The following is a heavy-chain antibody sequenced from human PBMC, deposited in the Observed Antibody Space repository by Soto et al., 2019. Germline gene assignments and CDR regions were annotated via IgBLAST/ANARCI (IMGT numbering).Heavy chain of an antibody. J-gene: IGHJ4*02. V-gene: IGHV1-69*02. CDR3: ASPEYSSSYGLDY. CDR2: IIPILGIA. CDR1: GGTFSSYT. Sequence: SVKVSCKASGGTFSSYTISWVRQAPGQGLEWMGRIIPILGIANYAQKFQGRVTITADKSTSTAYMELSSLRSEDTAVYYCASPEYSSSYGLDYWGQGTLVTVSS. D-gene: IGHD6-6*01.